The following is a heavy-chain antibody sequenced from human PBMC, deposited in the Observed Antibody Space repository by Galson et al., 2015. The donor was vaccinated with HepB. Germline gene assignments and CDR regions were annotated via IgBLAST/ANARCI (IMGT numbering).Heavy chain of an antibody. D-gene: IGHD5-18*01. CDR3: ASDLLGGYSYGSYYYYGMDV. V-gene: IGHV3-21*01. J-gene: IGHJ6*02. Sequence: SLRLSCAASGFTFSDYTMSWVRQAPGKGLEWVSSISSSSSFIYYADSVKGRITISRDNAKNSLYLQMNSLRAEDTAVYYCASDLLGGYSYGSYYYYGMDVWGQGTTVTVSS. CDR2: ISSSSSFI. CDR1: GFTFSDYT.